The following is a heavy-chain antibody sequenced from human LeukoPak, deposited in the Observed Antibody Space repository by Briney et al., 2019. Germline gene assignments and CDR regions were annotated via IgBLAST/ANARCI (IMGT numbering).Heavy chain of an antibody. V-gene: IGHV1-2*02. D-gene: IGHD6-13*01. CDR3: ARAFGYGAAAGTFGH. J-gene: IGHJ4*02. CDR2: INPNSGGT. Sequence: GASVKVSCKASGYTFTGYYMHWVRQAPGQGLEWMGWINPNSGGTNYAQKFQGRATMTRDTSISTAYMELSRLRSDDTAVYYCARAFGYGAAAGTFGHWGQGTLVTVSS. CDR1: GYTFTGYY.